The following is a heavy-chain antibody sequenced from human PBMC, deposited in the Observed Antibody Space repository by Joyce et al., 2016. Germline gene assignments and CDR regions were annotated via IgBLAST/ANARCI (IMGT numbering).Heavy chain of an antibody. J-gene: IGHJ4*02. Sequence: QVQLVESGGGVVQPGRSLRLSCAASGLTLSNYGVHWGRQAPGKGLGGVAVILYDGIYKYYEESVKGRFTISRDNSKNTLFLEMNSLRAEDTAVYYCAKILTATYSSGWFLDYWGQGTLVTVSS. CDR2: ILYDGIYK. CDR1: GLTLSNYG. D-gene: IGHD6-25*01. V-gene: IGHV3-30*18. CDR3: AKILTATYSSGWFLDY.